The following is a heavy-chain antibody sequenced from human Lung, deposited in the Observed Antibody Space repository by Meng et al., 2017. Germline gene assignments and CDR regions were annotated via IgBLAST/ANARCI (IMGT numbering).Heavy chain of an antibody. CDR1: GFTFSSYW. CDR3: VGAAAGC. J-gene: IGHJ4*02. D-gene: IGHD3-10*01. Sequence: GGSLKISCAASGFTFSSYWMNWVRQAPGKGLEWVANINQDGSEKYYVDSVKGRFTISRDNGKNSMYLQMNNLRAEDAAVYYCVGAAAGCWGQGMLVTVSS. V-gene: IGHV3-7*01. CDR2: INQDGSEK.